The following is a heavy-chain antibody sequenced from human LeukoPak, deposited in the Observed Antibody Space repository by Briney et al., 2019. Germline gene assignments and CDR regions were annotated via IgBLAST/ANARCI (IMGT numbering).Heavy chain of an antibody. CDR2: LYSDGNT. Sequence: PPGGSLRLSCAASGFTVITNDMTWVRQAPGKGLEWVSVLYSDGNTKYADSVQGRFTISRDNSKNTLYLEMNSLSPDDTAVYYCARGVEPLAANTLAYWGQGTLVTVPS. V-gene: IGHV3-53*01. D-gene: IGHD1-14*01. CDR3: ARGVEPLAANTLAY. J-gene: IGHJ4*02. CDR1: GFTVITND.